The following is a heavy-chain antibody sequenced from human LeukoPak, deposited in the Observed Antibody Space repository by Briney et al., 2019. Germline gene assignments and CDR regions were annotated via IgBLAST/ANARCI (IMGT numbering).Heavy chain of an antibody. J-gene: IGHJ4*02. V-gene: IGHV4-39*01. CDR1: GGSVSSSSSY. CDR3: ASPDLSNGRLYYFDY. Sequence: SETLSPTCTVSGGSVSSSSSYWGWIRQPPGKGLEWIGSIYYSGSTHYNPSLKSRVTISVDTSKNQFSLKLGSVTAADTAVCYCASPDLSNGRLYYFDYWGQGTLVTVSS. CDR2: IYYSGST. D-gene: IGHD4-11*01.